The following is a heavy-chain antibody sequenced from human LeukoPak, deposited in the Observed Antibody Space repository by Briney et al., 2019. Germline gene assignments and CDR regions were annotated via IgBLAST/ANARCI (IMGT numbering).Heavy chain of an antibody. Sequence: GGSLRLSCAASGFTFNYAWMSWVRQVPGKGLEWVGQTVSEIDGGTTDYAAPVKGRFTISRDDSKSTLYLQMNSLKIEDTAVYYCTTDEDWNYARKDVWGQGPTVIVSS. CDR3: TTDEDWNYARKDV. J-gene: IGHJ6*02. D-gene: IGHD1-7*01. V-gene: IGHV3-15*04. CDR2: TVSEIDGGTT. CDR1: GFTFNYAW.